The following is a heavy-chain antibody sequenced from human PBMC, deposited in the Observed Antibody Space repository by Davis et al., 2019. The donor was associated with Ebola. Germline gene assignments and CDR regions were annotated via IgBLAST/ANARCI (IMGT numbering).Heavy chain of an antibody. J-gene: IGHJ3*02. CDR2: ISGHSGHT. CDR3: AMSDSSGDGFDI. D-gene: IGHD3-22*01. Sequence: ASVKVSCKASGGTFSSYAISWVRQAPGQGLEWVGWISGHSGHTNYAQKFGGRVTMTGDTSTITVYMEMSSLSYEDTAIYYCAMSDSSGDGFDIWGQGTMVTVSS. CDR1: GGTFSSYA. V-gene: IGHV1-18*01.